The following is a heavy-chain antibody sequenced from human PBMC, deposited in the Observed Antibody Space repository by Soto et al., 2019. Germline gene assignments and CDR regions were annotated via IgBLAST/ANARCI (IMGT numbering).Heavy chain of an antibody. D-gene: IGHD2-15*01. Sequence: PGGSLRLSCAASGLTFSDYYMSWIRQAPGKGLEWVSYISSSSSYTNYADSVKGRFTISRDNAKNSLYLQMNSLRAEDTAVYYCARDVCSGGGCSNWFDPWGQGTLVTVSS. CDR2: ISSSSSYT. CDR3: ARDVCSGGGCSNWFDP. J-gene: IGHJ5*02. CDR1: GLTFSDYY. V-gene: IGHV3-11*06.